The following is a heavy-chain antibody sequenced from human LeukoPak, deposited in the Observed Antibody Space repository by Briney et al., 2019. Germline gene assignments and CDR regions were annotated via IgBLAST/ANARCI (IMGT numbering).Heavy chain of an antibody. CDR3: AKFAGIAVAKN. V-gene: IGHV3-23*01. CDR1: GFTFSSYA. D-gene: IGHD6-19*01. Sequence: GSLRLSCAASGFTFSSYAMSWVRQAPGKGLEWVSAISGSGSTYYAGSVKGRFTISRDNSKNTLYLQMNSLRAEDTAVYYCAKFAGIAVAKNWGQGTLVTVSS. J-gene: IGHJ1*01. CDR2: ISGSGST.